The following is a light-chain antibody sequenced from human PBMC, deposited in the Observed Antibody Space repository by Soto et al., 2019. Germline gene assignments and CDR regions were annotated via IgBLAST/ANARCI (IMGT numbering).Light chain of an antibody. J-gene: IGKJ5*01. V-gene: IGKV1-9*01. CDR1: QGISSY. CDR2: AAS. Sequence: DIQLTQSPSFLSASVGDRVTITCRASQGISSYLAWYQQKPGKAPKLLLYAASTLQSGVPSRFSGSGSGTEFTLTISSLQPEDFATYYCQQRNSYPITFGQGTRLEIK. CDR3: QQRNSYPIT.